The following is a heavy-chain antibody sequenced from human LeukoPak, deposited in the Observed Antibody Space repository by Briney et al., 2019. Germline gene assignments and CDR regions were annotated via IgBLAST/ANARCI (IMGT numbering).Heavy chain of an antibody. D-gene: IGHD5-18*01. CDR2: IYYSGST. CDR3: ARRSGYSYGYDY. CDR1: GYSISSGYY. J-gene: IGHJ4*02. Sequence: SETLSLTCAVSGYSISSGYYWGWIRQPPGKGLEWIGSIYYSGSTYYNPSLKSRVTISVDTSKNQFSLRLTSVTAADTAVYYCARRSGYSYGYDYWGQGTLVTVSS. V-gene: IGHV4-38-2*01.